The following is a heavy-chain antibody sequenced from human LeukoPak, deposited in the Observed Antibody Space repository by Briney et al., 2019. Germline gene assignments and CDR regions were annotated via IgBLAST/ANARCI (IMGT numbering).Heavy chain of an antibody. CDR3: AKSGAVVVVAATPAIDY. CDR1: GFTFSSYA. Sequence: PGGSLRLSCAASGFTFSSYAMSWVRQAPGKGLEWVSAISGSGGSTYYADSVKGRFTISRDNSKNTLYLQMNSLRAEDTAVYYCAKSGAVVVVAATPAIDYWGQGTLVTVSS. V-gene: IGHV3-23*01. CDR2: ISGSGGST. J-gene: IGHJ4*02. D-gene: IGHD2-15*01.